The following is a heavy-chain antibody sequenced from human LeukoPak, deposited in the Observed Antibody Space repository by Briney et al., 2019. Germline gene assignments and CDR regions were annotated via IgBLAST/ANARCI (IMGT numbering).Heavy chain of an antibody. D-gene: IGHD3-10*01. CDR3: ARDIQVLLWFGESRYYFDY. J-gene: IGHJ4*02. Sequence: SETLPLTCTVSGGSISSSSYYWGWIRQPPGKGLEWIGSIYYSGSTYYNPSLKSRVTISVDTSKNQFSLKLSSVTAADTAVYYCARDIQVLLWFGESRYYFDYWGQGTLVTVSS. CDR1: GGSISSSSYY. V-gene: IGHV4-39*07. CDR2: IYYSGST.